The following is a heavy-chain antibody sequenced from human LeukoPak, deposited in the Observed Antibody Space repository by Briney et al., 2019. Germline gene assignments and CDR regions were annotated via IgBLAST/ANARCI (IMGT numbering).Heavy chain of an antibody. CDR2: IYYSGST. CDR3: ARGRAAAGDFDY. Sequence: SETLSLTCTVSGGSISSYYWSWIRQPPGKGLEWIGYIYYSGSTSYNPSLKSRVTISVDTSKNQFSLKLSSVTAADTAVYYCARGRAAAGDFDYWGQGTLVTVSS. CDR1: GGSISSYY. J-gene: IGHJ4*02. V-gene: IGHV4-59*01. D-gene: IGHD6-13*01.